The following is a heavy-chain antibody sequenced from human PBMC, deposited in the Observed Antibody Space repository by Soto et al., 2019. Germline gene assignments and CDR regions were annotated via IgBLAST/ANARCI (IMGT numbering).Heavy chain of an antibody. J-gene: IGHJ4*02. V-gene: IGHV1-8*01. CDR2: MNPNSGNT. CDR1: GYTFTSYD. Sequence: ASVKVSCKASGYTFTSYDINWVRQATGQGLEWMGWMNPNSGNTGYAQKFQGRVTMTRNTSISTAYMELSSLRSEDTAVYYCARAVYSSGWYNGALDLDLHNFDYWGQGTLVTVSS. D-gene: IGHD6-19*01. CDR3: ARAVYSSGWYNGALDLDLHNFDY.